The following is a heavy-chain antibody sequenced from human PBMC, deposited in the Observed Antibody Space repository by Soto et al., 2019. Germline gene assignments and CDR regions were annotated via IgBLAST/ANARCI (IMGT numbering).Heavy chain of an antibody. V-gene: IGHV1-46*01. J-gene: IGHJ6*02. CDR2: INPSGGST. CDR1: GYTFTSYY. Sequence: ASVKVSCKASGYTFTSYYMHWARQAPGQGLEWMGIINPSGGSTSYAQKFQGRVTITRDTSASTAYMELSSLRSEDTAVYYCARSDIVVVVAATMRGYYGMDVWGQGTTVTVSS. CDR3: ARSDIVVVVAATMRGYYGMDV. D-gene: IGHD2-15*01.